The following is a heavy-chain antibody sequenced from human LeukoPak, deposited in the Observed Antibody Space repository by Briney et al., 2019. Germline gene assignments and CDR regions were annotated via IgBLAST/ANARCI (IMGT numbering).Heavy chain of an antibody. J-gene: IGHJ3*02. V-gene: IGHV3-23*01. CDR1: GFTFA. CDR3: AKVDSGSYWGYDAFDI. CDR2: ISDSGDTT. Sequence: GGSLRLSCAASGFTFAMSWVRQAPGKGLECVSTISDSGDTTYYADSVKGRFTISRDNSKNTLYLQMNSLRAEDTAVYYCAKVDSGSYWGYDAFDIWGQGTMVIVSS. D-gene: IGHD1-26*01.